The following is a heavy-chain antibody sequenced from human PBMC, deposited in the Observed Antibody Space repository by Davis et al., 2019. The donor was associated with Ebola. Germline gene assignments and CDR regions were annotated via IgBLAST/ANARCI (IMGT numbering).Heavy chain of an antibody. J-gene: IGHJ3*02. CDR1: GFTFSSYS. CDR2: IYSGGST. Sequence: GESLKISCAASGFTFSSYSMNWVRQAPGKGLEWVSVIYSGGSTYYADSLKGRFTISRDNSRNTLYLQMNSLRAEDTAVYYCARGVRIPVAGTGYAFDIWGQGTMVTVSS. D-gene: IGHD6-19*01. V-gene: IGHV3-66*01. CDR3: ARGVRIPVAGTGYAFDI.